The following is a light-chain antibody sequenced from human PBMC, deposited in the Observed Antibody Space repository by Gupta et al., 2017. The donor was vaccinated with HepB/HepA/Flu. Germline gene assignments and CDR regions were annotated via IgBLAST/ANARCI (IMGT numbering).Light chain of an antibody. J-gene: IGKJ1*01. CDR1: QSVSSN. CDR3: QQYKNWPLWT. V-gene: IGKV3-15*01. Sequence: EIVMSQSSDTLSVTPGERATLSCRASQSVSSNLAWYQQKPGQAPRLLIYGASTRATGIPARFSGSGSGTEFTLTISSLLSEDFAVYYCQQYKNWPLWTFGQGTKVEIK. CDR2: GAS.